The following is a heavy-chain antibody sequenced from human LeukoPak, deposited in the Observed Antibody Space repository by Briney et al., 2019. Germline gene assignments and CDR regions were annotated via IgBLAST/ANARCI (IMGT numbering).Heavy chain of an antibody. Sequence: SETLSLTCAVYGGSFSGYYWSWIRQPPGKGLEWIGEINHSGSTNYNPSLKSRVIILIDTAKNHFSLNLSSVTAADTAVYYCATRRSVVVVAAAFDYWGQGTLVTVSS. D-gene: IGHD2-15*01. J-gene: IGHJ4*02. CDR2: INHSGST. CDR3: ATRRSVVVVAAAFDY. CDR1: GGSFSGYY. V-gene: IGHV4-34*01.